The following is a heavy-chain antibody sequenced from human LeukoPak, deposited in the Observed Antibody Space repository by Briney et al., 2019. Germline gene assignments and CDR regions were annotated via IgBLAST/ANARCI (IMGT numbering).Heavy chain of an antibody. CDR3: ARVPGIVITHYAFDI. CDR2: INHSGRI. J-gene: IGHJ3*02. D-gene: IGHD3-16*01. Sequence: SETLSLTCAVYGGSFSGYYWSWIRQPPGKGLEWIGEINHSGRIQYNPSLKSRVTISVDTSKNQFSLNLSSETAADTAVYYCARVPGIVITHYAFDIWGQGTMVTVSS. V-gene: IGHV4-34*01. CDR1: GGSFSGYY.